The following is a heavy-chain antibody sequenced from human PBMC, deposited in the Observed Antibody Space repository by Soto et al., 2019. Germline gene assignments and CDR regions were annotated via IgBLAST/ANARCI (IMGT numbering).Heavy chain of an antibody. CDR2: ISTHNGKT. J-gene: IGHJ1*01. CDR3: ARADTAMVTASY. CDR1: GYSFSSYA. Sequence: QVQLVQSGAEVKKPGASVKVSCKASGYSFSSYAISWVRQAPGQGLEWMGWISTHNGKTNYTQKLQGRLTMTTDTSTSTAYVELRALRSADTAVYYCARADTAMVTASYWGQGTLVTVSS. D-gene: IGHD5-18*01. V-gene: IGHV1-18*01.